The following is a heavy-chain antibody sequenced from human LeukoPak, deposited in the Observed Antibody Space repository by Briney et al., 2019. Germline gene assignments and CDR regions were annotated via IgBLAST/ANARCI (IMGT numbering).Heavy chain of an antibody. CDR1: GLTFSDHY. V-gene: IGHV3-72*01. CDR3: ARGYSGYDWDY. J-gene: IGHJ4*02. CDR2: TRNKANSYTT. Sequence: GGSLRLSCAASGLTFSDHYMDWVRQAPGKGLEWVGRTRNKANSYTTEYAASVKGRFTISRDDSKNSLYLQMNSLKTEDTAVYYCARGYSGYDWDYWGQGTLVTVSS. D-gene: IGHD5-12*01.